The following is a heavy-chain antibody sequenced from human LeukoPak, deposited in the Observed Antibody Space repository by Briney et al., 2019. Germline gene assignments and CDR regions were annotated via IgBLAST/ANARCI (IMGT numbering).Heavy chain of an antibody. Sequence: SETLSLTCTVSGYSISSGSYWDWIRQPPGKGLEWIGSIHHSGSTYYNSSLKSRVNISIDTSKNQFSLKLSSVTAADTAVYYCTYEMATITYWGQGTLVTVSS. V-gene: IGHV4-38-2*02. J-gene: IGHJ4*02. CDR1: GYSISSGSY. CDR2: IHHSGST. CDR3: TYEMATITY. D-gene: IGHD5-24*01.